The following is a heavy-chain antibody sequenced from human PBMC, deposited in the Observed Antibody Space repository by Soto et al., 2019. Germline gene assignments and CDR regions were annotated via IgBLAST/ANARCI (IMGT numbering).Heavy chain of an antibody. J-gene: IGHJ4*02. Sequence: GESLKISCKVAGYSFTSYLIVWVRQMPGKGLEWMGIIYPGDSDTRYSPSFQGQVTISADKSISTAYLQWSSLKASDTAMYYCARHPSLLWFGESAPDYWGQGTLVTVSS. V-gene: IGHV5-51*01. CDR1: GYSFTSYL. D-gene: IGHD3-10*01. CDR2: IYPGDSDT. CDR3: ARHPSLLWFGESAPDY.